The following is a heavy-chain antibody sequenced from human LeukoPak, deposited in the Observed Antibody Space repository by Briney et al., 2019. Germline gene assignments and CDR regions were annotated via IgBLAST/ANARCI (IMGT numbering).Heavy chain of an antibody. J-gene: IGHJ4*02. CDR1: GFTFSDYY. D-gene: IGHD5-18*01. CDR3: ARDGDTAMVTGRFDN. V-gene: IGHV3-11*04. CDR2: ISSGGSNK. Sequence: PGGSLRLFCAASGFTFSDYYMTWIRQAPGKGLEWVSYISSGGSNKYYADSVKGRFTISRDNAKKSLYLEMNSLGAEDTAVYYCARDGDTAMVTGRFDNWGQGTLVTVSS.